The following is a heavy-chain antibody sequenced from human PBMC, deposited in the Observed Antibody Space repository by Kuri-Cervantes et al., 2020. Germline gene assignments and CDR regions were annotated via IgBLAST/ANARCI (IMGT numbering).Heavy chain of an antibody. CDR2: ISGSGGST. J-gene: IGHJ3*02. D-gene: IGHD6-13*01. V-gene: IGHV3-74*01. CDR1: GFTSSNAW. Sequence: GGSLRLSCAASGFTSSNAWMSWVRQAPGKGLEWVSSISGSGGSTNYADSVKGRFTISRDNAKNTLYLQMNSLRAEDTAVYYCTRGGSSSPLTAFNMWGQGTMVTVSS. CDR3: TRGGSSSPLTAFNM.